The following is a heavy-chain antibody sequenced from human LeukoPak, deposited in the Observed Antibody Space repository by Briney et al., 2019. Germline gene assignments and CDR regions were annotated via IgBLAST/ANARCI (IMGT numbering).Heavy chain of an antibody. CDR2: INHSGST. CDR1: GGSFSGYY. D-gene: IGHD3-22*01. CDR3: ARGGGFYDSSGYLLLPLAY. Sequence: SETLSLTCAVYGGSFSGYYWSWIRQPPGKGLEWIGEINHSGSTNYNPSLKSRVTISVDTSKNQFSLKLSSVTAADTAVYYCARGGGFYDSSGYLLLPLAYWGQGTLVTVSS. V-gene: IGHV4-34*01. J-gene: IGHJ4*02.